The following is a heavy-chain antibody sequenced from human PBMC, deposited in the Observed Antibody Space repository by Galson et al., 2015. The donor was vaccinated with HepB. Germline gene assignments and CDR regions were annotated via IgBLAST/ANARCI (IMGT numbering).Heavy chain of an antibody. V-gene: IGHV3-33*08. CDR1: GFTFSSYG. CDR3: ARSLAGYYYYGMDV. Sequence: SLRLSCAASGFTFSSYGMHWVRQAPGKRLEWVAVIWYDGSNKYYADSVRGRFTISRDNSKNTLYLQMNSLRAEDTAVYYCARSLAGYYYYGMDVWGQGTTVTVSS. J-gene: IGHJ6*02. CDR2: IWYDGSNK.